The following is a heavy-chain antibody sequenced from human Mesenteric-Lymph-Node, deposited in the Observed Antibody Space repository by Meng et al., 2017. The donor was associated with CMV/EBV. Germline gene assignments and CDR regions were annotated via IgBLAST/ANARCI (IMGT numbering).Heavy chain of an antibody. V-gene: IGHV4-34*01. CDR3: ARGPRWFDP. CDR1: GWSFSGSY. J-gene: IGHJ5*02. Sequence: LSPACAVSGWSFSGSYWSWIRQPPGKGLEWIGEINHSGSTNYNPSLKSRVTISVDTSKNQFSLKLSSVTAADTAVYYCARGPRWFDPWGQGTLVTVSS. CDR2: INHSGST.